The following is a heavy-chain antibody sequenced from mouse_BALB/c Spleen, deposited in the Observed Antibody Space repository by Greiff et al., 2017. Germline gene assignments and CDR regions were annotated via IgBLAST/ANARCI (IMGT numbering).Heavy chain of an antibody. CDR3: ARGEGYYYDYPYAMDY. Sequence: VQLQQSGPELVRPGVSVKISCKGSSYTFTDYAMHWVKQSHAKSLEWIGVISTYYGNTNYNQKFKGKATMTVDKSSSTAYMELARLTSEDSAVYYCARGEGYYYDYPYAMDYWGQGTSVTVSS. CDR2: ISTYYGNT. V-gene: IGHV1-67*01. CDR1: SYTFTDYA. J-gene: IGHJ4*01. D-gene: IGHD2-4*01.